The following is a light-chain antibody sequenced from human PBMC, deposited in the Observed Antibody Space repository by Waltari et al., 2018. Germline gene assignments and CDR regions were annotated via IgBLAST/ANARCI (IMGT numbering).Light chain of an antibody. J-gene: IGKJ4*01. CDR2: VAS. CDR3: QQRSNWPLT. Sequence: EIVLTQSPATLSLSPGERATLSCRASQSVSSYLAWYQQKAGQAPRLLIHVASNRATGIPARFSGSGSGTDFTLTISSLEPEDFAVYYCQQRSNWPLTFGGGTKVEIK. CDR1: QSVSSY. V-gene: IGKV3-11*01.